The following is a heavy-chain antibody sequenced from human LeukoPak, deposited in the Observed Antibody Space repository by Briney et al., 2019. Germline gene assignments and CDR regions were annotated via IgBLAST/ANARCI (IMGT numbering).Heavy chain of an antibody. CDR1: GFTFTSSA. CDR3: ARDLKVTSSPYYYYGMDV. V-gene: IGHV1-58*02. Sequence: ASVKVSCKASGFTFTSSAMQWVRQARGQRLEWIGWIVVGSGNTNYAQKFQERVTITRDMSTSTAYMELSRLRSDDTAVYYCARDLKVTSSPYYYYGMDVWGQGTTVTVSS. D-gene: IGHD4-4*01. CDR2: IVVGSGNT. J-gene: IGHJ6*02.